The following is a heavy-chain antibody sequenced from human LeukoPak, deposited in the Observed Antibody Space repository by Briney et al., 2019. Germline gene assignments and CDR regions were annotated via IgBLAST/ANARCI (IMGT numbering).Heavy chain of an antibody. D-gene: IGHD4-17*01. J-gene: IGHJ4*02. CDR2: ISWNSGSI. Sequence: GRSLRLSCAASGFTFDDYAMHWVRQAPGKGLEWVSSISWNSGSIGYADSVKGRFTISRDNAKNSLYLQMNSLRAEDTAVYYCAREMHGDDDYWGQGTLVTVSS. V-gene: IGHV3-9*01. CDR1: GFTFDDYA. CDR3: AREMHGDDDY.